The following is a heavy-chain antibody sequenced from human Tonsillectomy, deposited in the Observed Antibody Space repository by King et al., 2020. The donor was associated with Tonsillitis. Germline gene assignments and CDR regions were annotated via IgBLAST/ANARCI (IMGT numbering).Heavy chain of an antibody. CDR3: ARYCSSTSCYAGVHAFDI. D-gene: IGHD2-2*01. J-gene: IGHJ3*02. Sequence: QLQESGPGLVKPSETLSLTCTVSGGSISSYYWSWIRQPPGKGLEWIGYIYYSGSTNYNPSLKSRVTISVDTSKNQFSLKLSSVTAADTAVYYCARYCSSTSCYAGVHAFDIWGQGTMVTVSS. CDR1: GGSISSYY. CDR2: IYYSGST. V-gene: IGHV4-59*08.